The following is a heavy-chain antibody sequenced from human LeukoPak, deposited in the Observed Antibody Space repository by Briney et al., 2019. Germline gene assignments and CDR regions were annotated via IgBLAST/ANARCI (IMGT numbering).Heavy chain of an antibody. CDR2: INPSGGST. D-gene: IGHD5-18*01. V-gene: IGHV1-46*01. J-gene: IGHJ4*02. CDR3: ARQLWLHPFDY. Sequence: APVKVSFKASGYTFTSYYMHWVRQALGQGLEWMGIINPSGGSTSYAQKFQGRVTMTRDTSTSTVYMELSSLRSEDTAVYYCARQLWLHPFDYWGQGTLVTVSS. CDR1: GYTFTSYY.